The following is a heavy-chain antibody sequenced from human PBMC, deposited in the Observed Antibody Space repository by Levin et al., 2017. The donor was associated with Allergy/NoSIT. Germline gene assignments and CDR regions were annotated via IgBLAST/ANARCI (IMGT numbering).Heavy chain of an antibody. CDR3: ATGVVAATLGWFDP. Sequence: GGSLRLSCAASGFTFSSYWMHWVRQAPGKGLVWVSRINSDGSSTSYADSVKGRFTISRDNAKNTLYLQMNSLRAEDTAVYYCATGVVAATLGWFDPWGQGTLVTVSS. J-gene: IGHJ5*02. CDR2: INSDGSST. CDR1: GFTFSSYW. D-gene: IGHD2-15*01. V-gene: IGHV3-74*01.